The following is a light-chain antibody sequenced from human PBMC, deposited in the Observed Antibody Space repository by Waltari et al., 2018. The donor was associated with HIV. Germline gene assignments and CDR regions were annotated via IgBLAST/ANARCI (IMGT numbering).Light chain of an antibody. V-gene: IGLV2-14*01. CDR3: TAHTSTSTWV. Sequence: QSALPQPASVSGSPGQSITISCTGTSNDVGGYKFVSWYQQHPGTAPKLIIYEVSNRPSGVSNRFSGSKSGNTASLTISGLQAEDEADYYCTAHTSTSTWVFGGGTKLTVL. J-gene: IGLJ3*02. CDR1: SNDVGGYKF. CDR2: EVS.